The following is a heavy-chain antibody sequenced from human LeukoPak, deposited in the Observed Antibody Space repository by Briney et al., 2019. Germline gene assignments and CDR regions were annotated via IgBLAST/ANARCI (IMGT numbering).Heavy chain of an antibody. CDR3: AKTHGYFDQ. D-gene: IGHD3-22*01. Sequence: GGPLRLSCAASGFTFSSYGMTWLRQTPAKGPEWVSAISGSGETTYYSDSVKGRFTISRDNSKNTLFLQMNSLRVEDAAMYYCAKTHGYFDQWGQGTLVAVSS. J-gene: IGHJ4*02. CDR1: GFTFSSYG. V-gene: IGHV3-23*01. CDR2: ISGSGETT.